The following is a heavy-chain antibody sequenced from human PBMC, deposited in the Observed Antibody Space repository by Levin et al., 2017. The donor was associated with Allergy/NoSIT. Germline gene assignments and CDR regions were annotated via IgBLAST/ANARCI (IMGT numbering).Heavy chain of an antibody. V-gene: IGHV3-7*01. CDR2: INQDGSEK. Sequence: GGSLRLSCAASDFTFSAFWMTWVRQAPGKGLEWVANINQDGSEKYHADSVKGRFSISRDNAKNSLYLQMNSLRAEDTATYYCARSIWFGEFVDQWGQGALVTVFS. D-gene: IGHD3-10*01. J-gene: IGHJ4*02. CDR1: DFTFSAFW. CDR3: ARSIWFGEFVDQ.